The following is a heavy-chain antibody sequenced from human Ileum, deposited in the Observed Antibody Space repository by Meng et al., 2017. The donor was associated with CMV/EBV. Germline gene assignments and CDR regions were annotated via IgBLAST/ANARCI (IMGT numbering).Heavy chain of an antibody. J-gene: IGHJ4*02. V-gene: IGHV3-30*02. CDR1: GFSFNFYN. D-gene: IGHD2-8*02. CDR2: IQTDGSKK. CDR3: TRGCNTGGTCYPFDY. Sequence: GGSLRLSCEASGFSFNFYNMLWVRQGPGKGLEWVAFIQTDGSKKYYGDSVQGRFTVSRDNSKNMLYLQVNSLRDEDTAVYYCTRGCNTGGTCYPFDYWGQGTQVTVSS.